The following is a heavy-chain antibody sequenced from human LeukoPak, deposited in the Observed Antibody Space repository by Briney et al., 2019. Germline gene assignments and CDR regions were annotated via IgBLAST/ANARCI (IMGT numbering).Heavy chain of an antibody. J-gene: IGHJ4*02. D-gene: IGHD6-19*01. CDR2: IWYDGSNK. CDR3: ARPRTYSSRWSPFED. CDR1: GFTINSYG. Sequence: PGRSLRHFCAAAGFTINSYGMHWGRQVLGKGLEWVALIWYDGSNKYYSDSVKGRFTISRDNSTNTLYLQMNSLRAEDTAVYYCARPRTYSSRWSPFEDWGQRTLVTVSS. V-gene: IGHV3-33*01.